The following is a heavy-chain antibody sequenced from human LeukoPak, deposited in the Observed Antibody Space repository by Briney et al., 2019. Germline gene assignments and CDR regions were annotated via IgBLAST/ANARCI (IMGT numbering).Heavy chain of an antibody. J-gene: IGHJ3*02. Sequence: GGSLRLSCAASGFTVSSNYMSWVHQAPGKGLEWVSVIYSGGSTYYADSVKGRFTISRDNSKNTLYLQMNSLRAEDTAVYYCARDHIVVVTAIRNAFDIWGQGTMVTVSS. CDR2: IYSGGST. V-gene: IGHV3-66*01. CDR3: ARDHIVVVTAIRNAFDI. D-gene: IGHD2-21*02. CDR1: GFTVSSNY.